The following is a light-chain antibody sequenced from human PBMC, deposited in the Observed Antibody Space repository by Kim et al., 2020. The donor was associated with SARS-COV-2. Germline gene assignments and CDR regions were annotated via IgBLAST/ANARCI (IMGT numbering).Light chain of an antibody. CDR2: DAP. CDR1: QSVNSY. Sequence: GERATLSCRASQSVNSYVAWYQHTPGQPPRLLTYDAPITATGIPARFSGSGTGTDFTLTISSLAPEDSAVYYCQQRGNWTFGQGTKVDIK. J-gene: IGKJ1*01. CDR3: QQRGNWT. V-gene: IGKV3D-11*02.